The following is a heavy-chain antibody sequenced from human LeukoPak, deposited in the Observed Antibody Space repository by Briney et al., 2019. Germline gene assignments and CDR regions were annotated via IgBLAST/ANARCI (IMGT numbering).Heavy chain of an antibody. CDR2: IKQDVSEK. V-gene: IGHV3-7*01. J-gene: IGHJ6*02. D-gene: IGHD3-10*01. CDR3: ARDSAYYYGSGSYSVYYYYYYGMDV. CDR1: GFTFSSYW. Sequence: GGSLRLSCAASGFTFSSYWMSSVRQAPGKGLEWVAHIKQDVSEKYYVDSVKGRFTISRDNAKNSLYLQMNSLRAEDTAVYYCARDSAYYYGSGSYSVYYYYYYGMDVWGQGTTVTVSS.